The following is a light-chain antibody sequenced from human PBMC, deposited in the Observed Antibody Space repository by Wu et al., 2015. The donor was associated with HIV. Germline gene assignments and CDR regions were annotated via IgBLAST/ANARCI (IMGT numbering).Light chain of an antibody. V-gene: IGKV3-20*01. CDR2: GAS. CDR3: QQYDNSPPSYT. CDR1: QSVSSSY. J-gene: IGKJ2*01. Sequence: EIVLTQSPGTLSLSPGERATLSCRASQSVSSSYLAWYQQKPGQAPRLLIYGASSRATGIPDRFSGSGSGTDFTLTISRLEPEDFAVYYCQQYDNSPPSYTFGQGTKLEIK.